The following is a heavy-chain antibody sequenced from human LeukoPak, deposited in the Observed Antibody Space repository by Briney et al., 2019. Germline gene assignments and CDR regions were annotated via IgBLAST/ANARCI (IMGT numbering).Heavy chain of an antibody. CDR1: GGTFISYA. CDR2: IIPIFGTA. Sequence: GASVKVSCKASGGTFISYAISWVRQATGQGLEWMGGIIPIFGTANYAQKFQGRVTITADESTSTAYMELSSLRSEDTAVYYCARGRDGYNSGGNYFDYWGQGTLVTVSS. V-gene: IGHV1-69*01. CDR3: ARGRDGYNSGGNYFDY. D-gene: IGHD5-24*01. J-gene: IGHJ4*02.